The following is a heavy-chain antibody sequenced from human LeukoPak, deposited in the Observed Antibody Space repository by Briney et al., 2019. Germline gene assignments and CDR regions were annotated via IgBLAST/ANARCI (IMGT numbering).Heavy chain of an antibody. CDR3: ARMRLWFGELLSFDY. J-gene: IGHJ4*02. D-gene: IGHD3-10*01. CDR1: GFTFDDYT. V-gene: IGHV3-43*01. CDR2: ISWDGGST. Sequence: PGGSLRLSCAASGFTFDDYTMHWVRQAPGKGLEWVSLISWDGGSTYYADSVKGRFTISRDNSKNSLYLQMNSLRAEDTAVYYCARMRLWFGELLSFDYWGQGTLVTVSS.